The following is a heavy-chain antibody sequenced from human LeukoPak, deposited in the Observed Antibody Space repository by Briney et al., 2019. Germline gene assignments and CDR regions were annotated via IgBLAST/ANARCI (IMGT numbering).Heavy chain of an antibody. Sequence: PSETLSLTCTVSGGSVSSGSYYWSWIRQPPGKGLEWIGYIYYSGSTNYNPSLKSRVTISVDTSKNQFSLKLSSVTAADTAVYYCASVGYGDYVWGQGTLATVSS. CDR1: GGSVSSGSYY. D-gene: IGHD4-17*01. J-gene: IGHJ4*02. V-gene: IGHV4-61*01. CDR2: IYYSGST. CDR3: ASVGYGDYV.